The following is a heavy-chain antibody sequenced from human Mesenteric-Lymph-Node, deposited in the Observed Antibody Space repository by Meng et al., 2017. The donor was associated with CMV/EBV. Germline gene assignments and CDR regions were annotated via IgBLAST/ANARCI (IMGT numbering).Heavy chain of an antibody. Sequence: GESLKISCAASGFTFSSYGMHWVRQAPGKGLEWVAFIRYDGSNKYYADSVKGRFTISRDNSKNTLYLQMNSLRAEDTAVYYCAKDHQREYSSGWYGLVERERYYYYGMDVWGQGTTVTVSS. CDR1: GFTFSSYG. CDR3: AKDHQREYSSGWYGLVERERYYYYGMDV. V-gene: IGHV3-30*02. D-gene: IGHD6-19*01. CDR2: IRYDGSNK. J-gene: IGHJ6*02.